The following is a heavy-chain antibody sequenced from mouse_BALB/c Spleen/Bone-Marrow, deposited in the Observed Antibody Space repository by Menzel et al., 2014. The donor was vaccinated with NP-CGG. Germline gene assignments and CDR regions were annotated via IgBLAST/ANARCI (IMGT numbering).Heavy chain of an antibody. CDR2: IYPGDASS. J-gene: IGHJ2*01. D-gene: IGHD2-2*01. CDR3: ARNGYFFDY. CDR1: GYTFTSYY. V-gene: IGHV1S56*01. Sequence: VKLQESGPELVKPGASVKMSCKASGYTFTSYYIHWVKRRPGQGLEWIGWIYPGDASSKYNEKFKGKTTLTADKPSSTAYMLLSSLTSEDSAIYFCARNGYFFDYWGQGTTLTVSS.